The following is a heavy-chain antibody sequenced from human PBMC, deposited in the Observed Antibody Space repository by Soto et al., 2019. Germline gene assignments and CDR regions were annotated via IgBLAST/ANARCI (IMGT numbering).Heavy chain of an antibody. CDR2: IIPIFGTA. D-gene: IGHD2-15*01. Sequence: ASVKVSCKASGGTFSSYAISWVRQAPGQGLEWMGGIIPIFGTANYAQKFQGRVTITADESTSTAYMELSSLRSEDTAVYYCASAVSGGPPFYYGMDVWGQGTTVTVSS. V-gene: IGHV1-69*13. CDR1: GGTFSSYA. J-gene: IGHJ6*02. CDR3: ASAVSGGPPFYYGMDV.